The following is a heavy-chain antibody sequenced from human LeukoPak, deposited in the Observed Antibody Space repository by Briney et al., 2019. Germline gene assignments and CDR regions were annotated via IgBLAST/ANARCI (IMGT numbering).Heavy chain of an antibody. CDR1: GYTFTNYG. CDR2: ISAYNGNT. CDR3: ARADILTGSYILDF. Sequence: ASVKVSCKASGYTFTNYGISWVRQAPGQGLEWMGWISAYNGNTHYAQNLQGRVTMTTDTSTSTAYMELSRLRSDDTAVYSCARADILTGSYILDFWGQGTLVTVSS. V-gene: IGHV1-18*01. J-gene: IGHJ4*02. D-gene: IGHD3-9*01.